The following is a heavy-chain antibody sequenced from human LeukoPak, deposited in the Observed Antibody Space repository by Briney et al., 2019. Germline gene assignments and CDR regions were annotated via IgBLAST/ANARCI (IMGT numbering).Heavy chain of an antibody. Sequence: GGSLRLSCAASGFTFSSYGMHWVRQAPGKGLEWVAFIRYDGSNKYYADSVKGRFTISRDNSKNTLYLQMNSLRAEDTAVYYCAKDYYDFWSGYNWFDPWGQGTLVTVSS. CDR2: IRYDGSNK. CDR3: AKDYYDFWSGYNWFDP. V-gene: IGHV3-30*02. CDR1: GFTFSSYG. J-gene: IGHJ5*02. D-gene: IGHD3-3*01.